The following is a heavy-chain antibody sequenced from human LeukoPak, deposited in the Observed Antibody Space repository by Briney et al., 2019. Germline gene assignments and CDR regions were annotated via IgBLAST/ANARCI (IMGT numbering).Heavy chain of an antibody. CDR1: GGSISSYY. CDR2: IYYSGST. J-gene: IGHJ4*02. Sequence: PSETLSLTCTVSGGSISSYYWSWIRQPPGKGLEWIGYIYYSGSTNYNPSLKSRVTISVDTSKSQFSLKLSSVTAADTAVYYCARDGARYCGGDCYVDYWGQGTLVTVSS. CDR3: ARDGARYCGGDCYVDY. D-gene: IGHD2-21*01. V-gene: IGHV4-59*12.